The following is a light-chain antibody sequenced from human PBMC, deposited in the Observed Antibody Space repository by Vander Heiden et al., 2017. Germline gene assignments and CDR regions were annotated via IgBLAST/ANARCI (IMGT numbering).Light chain of an antibody. CDR3: QQYNNWPLT. J-gene: IGKJ4*01. CDR1: QNFRSN. Sequence: IVPTQSPPTLSVSPGERATLPCRYSQNFRSNLAWYQQKPGQAPRLLIYGASTRATGIPARFSGSGSGTEFTLTISSLQSEDFAVYYCQQYNNWPLTFGGGTKVEIK. V-gene: IGKV3-15*01. CDR2: GAS.